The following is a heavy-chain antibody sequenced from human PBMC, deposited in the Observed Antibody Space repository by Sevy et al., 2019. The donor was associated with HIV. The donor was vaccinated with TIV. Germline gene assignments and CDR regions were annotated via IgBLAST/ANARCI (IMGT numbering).Heavy chain of an antibody. V-gene: IGHV1-24*01. Sequence: GPVKVSCKVSGSTLTKLSMHWVRQVPGKGLERTVSFDPEDRETIYARKFQGRVTMTEDRSTDTAYMVLSSLRSEVTAVYYCATSKDYYDSSGSPFDYWGQGTLVCVSS. CDR2: FDPEDRET. CDR1: GSTLTKLS. D-gene: IGHD3-22*01. J-gene: IGHJ4*02. CDR3: ATSKDYYDSSGSPFDY.